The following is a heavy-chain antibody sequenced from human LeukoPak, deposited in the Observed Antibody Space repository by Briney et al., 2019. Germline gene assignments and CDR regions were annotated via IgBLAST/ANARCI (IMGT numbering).Heavy chain of an antibody. Sequence: PSETLSLTCTVSGGSISSYYWNWIRQPPGKGLEWIGYIYYSGSTNYNPSLKSRVTISVDTSKNQFSLKLSSVTAADTAVYYCARAPVYYGSGSYRDWGQGTLVTVSS. D-gene: IGHD3-10*01. V-gene: IGHV4-59*12. CDR2: IYYSGST. J-gene: IGHJ4*02. CDR1: GGSISSYY. CDR3: ARAPVYYGSGSYRD.